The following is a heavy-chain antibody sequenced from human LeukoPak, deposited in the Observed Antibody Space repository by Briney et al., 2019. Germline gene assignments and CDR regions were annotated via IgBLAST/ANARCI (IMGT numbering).Heavy chain of an antibody. CDR1: GFTFSSYA. CDR2: ISSNGGST. V-gene: IGHV3-64*01. D-gene: IGHD1-26*01. CDR3: ARDMERESAFDI. Sequence: GGSLRLSCAASGFTFSSYAMHWVRQAPGKGLEYVSAISSNGGSTYYANSVKGRFTISRDNSKNTLYLQMGSLRAEDMAVYYCARDMERESAFDIWGQGTMVTVSS. J-gene: IGHJ3*02.